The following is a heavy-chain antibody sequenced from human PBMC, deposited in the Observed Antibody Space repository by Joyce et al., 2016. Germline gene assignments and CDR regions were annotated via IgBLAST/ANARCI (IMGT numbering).Heavy chain of an antibody. CDR2: MSFDGSNK. CDR3: ARESEYYYGMDV. J-gene: IGHJ6*02. V-gene: IGHV3-30-3*01. Sequence: QVQLVESGGGVVQPGRSLRLSCAASGFTFSNYAIHWVRQAPGKGLEWVAVMSFDGSNKDYADSVKGRFTISRDNSKNTLYLQMDSLRVDDTALYYCARESEYYYGMDVWGQGTTVIVSS. CDR1: GFTFSNYA.